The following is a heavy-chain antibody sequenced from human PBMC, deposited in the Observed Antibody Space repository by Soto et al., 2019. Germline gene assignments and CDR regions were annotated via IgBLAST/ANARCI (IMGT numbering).Heavy chain of an antibody. D-gene: IGHD6-19*01. CDR2: ISGSGGST. CDR1: GFTFSSYA. J-gene: IGHJ4*02. CDR3: AKCSPRYSSGLKAYYFDY. Sequence: VGSLRLSCAASGFTFSSYAMSWVRQAPGKGLEWVSVISGSGGSTYYADSVKGRFTISRDNSRNTLYLQMNSLRAEDTAVYYCAKCSPRYSSGLKAYYFDYWGQGTLVTVSS. V-gene: IGHV3-23*01.